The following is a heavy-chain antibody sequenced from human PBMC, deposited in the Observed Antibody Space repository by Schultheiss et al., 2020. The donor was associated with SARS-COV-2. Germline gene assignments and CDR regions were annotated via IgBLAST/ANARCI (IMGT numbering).Heavy chain of an antibody. J-gene: IGHJ4*02. CDR3: ARGGYDYIWGSYRHGDFDY. CDR1: GGSISSYY. V-gene: IGHV4-34*01. Sequence: SETLSLTCTVSGGSISSYYWSWIRQPPGKGLEWIGEINHSGSTNYNPSLKSRVTISVDTSKNQFSLKLSSVTAADTAVYYCARGGYDYIWGSYRHGDFDYWGQGTLVTVSS. D-gene: IGHD3-16*02. CDR2: INHSGST.